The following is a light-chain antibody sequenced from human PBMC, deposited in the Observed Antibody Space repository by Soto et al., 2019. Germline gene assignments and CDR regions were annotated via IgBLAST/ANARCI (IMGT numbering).Light chain of an antibody. CDR1: TRVVTSGHW. CDR3: SLTYTSRRV. CDR2: DTT. Sequence: QAVVTQEPSLTVSPGGTVTLTCGSSTRVVTSGHWPYWFQQKPGQAPRTLIYDTTNKHSWTPARFSGSLLGGKAALTLSSAQPEDEAVYYCSLTYTSRRVFGGGTKLTVL. V-gene: IGLV7-46*01. J-gene: IGLJ3*02.